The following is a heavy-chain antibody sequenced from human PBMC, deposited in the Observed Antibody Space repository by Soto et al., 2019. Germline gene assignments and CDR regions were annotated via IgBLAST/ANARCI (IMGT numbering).Heavy chain of an antibody. D-gene: IGHD3-3*01. V-gene: IGHV4-31*03. CDR1: GGSISSGGYY. J-gene: IGHJ3*02. CDR3: ARVRGYDFWSGYFDAFDI. CDR2: IYYSGST. Sequence: PSETLSLTCTVSGGSISSGGYYWSWIRQHPGKGLEWIGYIYYSGSTYYNPSLKSRVTISVDTSKNQFSLKLSSVTAAGTAVYYCARVRGYDFWSGYFDAFDIWGQGTMVTVSS.